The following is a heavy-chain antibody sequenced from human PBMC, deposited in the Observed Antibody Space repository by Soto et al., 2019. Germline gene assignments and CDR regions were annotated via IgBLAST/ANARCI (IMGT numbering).Heavy chain of an antibody. Sequence: PSETLSLTCTVSGGSISSCDYYWSWIRQPPGKGLEWIGYIYYSGSTYYNPSLKSRVTISVDTSKNQFSLKLSSVTAADTAVYYCARIYRLRGVIPDYWGQGTLVTVSS. V-gene: IGHV4-30-4*01. CDR1: GGSISSCDYY. CDR3: ARIYRLRGVIPDY. D-gene: IGHD3-10*01. CDR2: IYYSGST. J-gene: IGHJ4*02.